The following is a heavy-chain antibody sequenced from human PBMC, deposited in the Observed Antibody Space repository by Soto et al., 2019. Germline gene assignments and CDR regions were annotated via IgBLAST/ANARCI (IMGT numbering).Heavy chain of an antibody. Sequence: GGSLRLSCAASGFTFSSYGMHWVLQAPGKGLEWVAVISYDGSNKYYADSVKGRFTISRDNSKNTLYLQMNSLRAEDTAVYYCAKAEVHDYDILTDYYYYGMDVWGQGTTVTVSS. D-gene: IGHD3-9*01. CDR1: GFTFSSYG. CDR3: AKAEVHDYDILTDYYYYGMDV. CDR2: ISYDGSNK. V-gene: IGHV3-30*18. J-gene: IGHJ6*02.